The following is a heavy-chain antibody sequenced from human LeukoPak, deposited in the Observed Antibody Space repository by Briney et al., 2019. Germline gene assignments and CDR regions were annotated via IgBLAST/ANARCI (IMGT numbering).Heavy chain of an antibody. CDR3: ARECQGNGWSCYFDY. Sequence: GGSLRLSCAASGFTFRTYEMDWVRQAPGKGLEWVSYISSSGSTIYYADSVKGRFTISRDNAKNSLYLQMNSLRAEDTAVYYCARECQGNGWSCYFDYWGQGTLVTVSS. CDR2: ISSSGSTI. V-gene: IGHV3-48*03. D-gene: IGHD6-19*01. CDR1: GFTFRTYE. J-gene: IGHJ4*02.